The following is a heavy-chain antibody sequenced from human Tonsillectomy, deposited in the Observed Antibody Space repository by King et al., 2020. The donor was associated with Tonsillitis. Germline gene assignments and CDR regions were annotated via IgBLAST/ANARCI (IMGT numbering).Heavy chain of an antibody. CDR2: IYYSGST. CDR1: VAPFDSFY. J-gene: IGHJ4*02. D-gene: IGHD6-13*01. CDR3: AREVYSSSWSLRGFDF. V-gene: IGHV4-59*01. Sequence: QLQESGPGLVKPSETLSLTCTVSVAPFDSFYWSGIRQPPGKGLECIGFIYYSGSTYYNHSLKGRVTISVDTSKNQFSLKVNYVTPADTAVYYCAREVYSSSWSLRGFDFWGQGTLVTVSS.